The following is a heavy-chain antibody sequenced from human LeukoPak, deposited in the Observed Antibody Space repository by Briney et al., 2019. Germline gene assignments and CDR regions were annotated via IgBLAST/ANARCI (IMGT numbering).Heavy chain of an antibody. V-gene: IGHV4-59*01. CDR2: IYYSGST. CDR1: GGSISSYY. J-gene: IGHJ4*02. CDR3: ARTGAAGSRYYFDY. Sequence: SETLSLTCTVSGGSISSYYWSWIRQPPGKGLEWIGYIYYSGSTNYNPSLKSRVTISVDTSKNQFSLKLSSVTAADTAVYYCARTGAAGSRYYFDYWGQGTLVTVSS. D-gene: IGHD6-13*01.